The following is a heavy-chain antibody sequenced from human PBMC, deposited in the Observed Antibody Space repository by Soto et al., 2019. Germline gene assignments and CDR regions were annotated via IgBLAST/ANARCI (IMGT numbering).Heavy chain of an antibody. CDR3: ARYSSNWFQTEGMDV. Sequence: SETLSLTCNVSGGSVSSVKYFWSWIRQPPGKGLEWIAYIYNNGNTNYNPSLKSRATISVDTSKKQFSLKLTSVTAADTAVYYCARYSSNWFQTEGMDVWGQGTTVTVSS. D-gene: IGHD6-13*01. V-gene: IGHV4-61*01. J-gene: IGHJ6*02. CDR1: GGSVSSVKYF. CDR2: IYNNGNT.